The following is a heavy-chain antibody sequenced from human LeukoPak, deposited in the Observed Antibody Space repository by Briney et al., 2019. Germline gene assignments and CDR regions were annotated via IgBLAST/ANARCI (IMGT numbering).Heavy chain of an antibody. CDR2: IWYDGSNK. CDR3: ARGLGYSYGYGIDY. J-gene: IGHJ4*02. Sequence: GGSLRLSCAASGFIFSSYAMQWVRQAPGKGAEWVAIIWYDGSNKYYAESVEGRFTISRDNSKNTLYLQMNSLRAEDTAVYSCARGLGYSYGYGIDYWGQGTLVIASS. V-gene: IGHV3-33*01. CDR1: GFIFSSYA. D-gene: IGHD5-18*01.